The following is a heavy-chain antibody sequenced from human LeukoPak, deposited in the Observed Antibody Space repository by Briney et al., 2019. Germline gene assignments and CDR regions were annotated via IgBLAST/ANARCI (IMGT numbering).Heavy chain of an antibody. CDR3: AKASYSSGYLSVSYYFDY. CDR1: GFTVSDYS. D-gene: IGHD3-22*01. J-gene: IGHJ4*02. Sequence: PGGSLRLSCAASGFTVSDYSMAWVRQAPGKGLEWVSAISGSGGSTYYADSVKGRFTISRDNSKNTLYLQMNSLRAEDTAVYYCAKASYSSGYLSVSYYFDYWGQGTLVTVSS. V-gene: IGHV3-23*01. CDR2: ISGSGGST.